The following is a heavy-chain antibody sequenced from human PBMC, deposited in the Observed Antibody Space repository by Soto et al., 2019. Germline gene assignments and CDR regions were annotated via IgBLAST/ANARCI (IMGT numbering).Heavy chain of an antibody. D-gene: IGHD6-13*01. Sequence: GASVKVSCTASGYTFTSFGISWVRQAPGQGLEWMGWISAYNGNTNYAQKLQGRVTMTTDTSTSTDYMELRSLRSDDTAVYYCAREGRGSSWYVDNWFDPWGQGTLVTVSS. V-gene: IGHV1-18*01. CDR1: GYTFTSFG. CDR2: ISAYNGNT. CDR3: AREGRGSSWYVDNWFDP. J-gene: IGHJ5*02.